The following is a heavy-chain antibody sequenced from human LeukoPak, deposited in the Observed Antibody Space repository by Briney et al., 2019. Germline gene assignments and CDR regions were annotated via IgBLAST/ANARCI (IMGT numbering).Heavy chain of an antibody. CDR1: GGSISSGSYY. V-gene: IGHV4-61*02. CDR3: ARHKYGSGSYLDY. CDR2: IYTSGST. Sequence: SQTLSLTCTVSGGSISSGSYYWSWLRQPAGKGLEWIGRIYTSGSTNYNPSLKSRVTISVDTSKNQFSLKLSSVTAADTAVYYCARHKYGSGSYLDYWGQGTLVTVSS. D-gene: IGHD3-10*01. J-gene: IGHJ4*02.